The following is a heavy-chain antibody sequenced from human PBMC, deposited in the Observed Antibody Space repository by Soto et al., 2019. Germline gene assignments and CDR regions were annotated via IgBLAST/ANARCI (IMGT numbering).Heavy chain of an antibody. CDR1: DGSSSNNIYY. CDR2: IYYSGST. CDR3: ARTATGTNRWFDP. D-gene: IGHD4-17*01. Sequence: PSENPSLTCTVSDGSSSNNIYYWGWIRQPPGKGLEWIGSIYYSGSTNYNPSLKSRVTISIDTSKNQFSLKLSSVTAADTAVYYCARTATGTNRWFDPWGQGTLVTVSS. V-gene: IGHV4-39*01. J-gene: IGHJ5*02.